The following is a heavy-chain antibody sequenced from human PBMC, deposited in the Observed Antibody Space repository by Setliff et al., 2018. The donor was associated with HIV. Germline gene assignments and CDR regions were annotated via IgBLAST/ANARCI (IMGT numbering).Heavy chain of an antibody. CDR1: GGSISSGSYY. CDR3: ARHLKGWLQGDF. J-gene: IGHJ4*02. CDR2: IYISGST. V-gene: IGHV4-61*02. D-gene: IGHD5-12*01. Sequence: PSETLSLTCSVSGGSISSGSYYWSWVRQPAGKGLEWIGRIYISGSTNYNPSLKSRVTISVDTSKNQFSLKLNSVTAADTAVYFCARHLKGWLQGDFWGQGTLVTVSS.